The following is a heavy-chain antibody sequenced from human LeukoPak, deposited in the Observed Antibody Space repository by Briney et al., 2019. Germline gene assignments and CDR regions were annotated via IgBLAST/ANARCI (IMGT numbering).Heavy chain of an antibody. D-gene: IGHD5-24*01. Sequence: SVKVSCKASGGTFSSYAISWVRQAPGQGLEWMGRIIPVLGITNYAQKFQGRVTITADKSTSTADMELSSLRSEDTAVYYCARGGGRWLQLSVADYYGMDVWGRGTTVTVSS. J-gene: IGHJ6*02. CDR1: GGTFSSYA. CDR3: ARGGGRWLQLSVADYYGMDV. V-gene: IGHV1-69*04. CDR2: IIPVLGIT.